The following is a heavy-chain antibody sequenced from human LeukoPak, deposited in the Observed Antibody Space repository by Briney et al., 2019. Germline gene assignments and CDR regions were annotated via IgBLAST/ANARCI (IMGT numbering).Heavy chain of an antibody. CDR2: IYTSGST. CDR1: GGSISSGSYY. D-gene: IGHD4-17*01. Sequence: SETLSLTCTVSGGSISSGSYYWSWIRQPAGKGLEWIGRIYTSGSTNYTPSLKSRVTISVDTSKNQFSLKLSSVTAADTAVYYCARARYGGRFNYWGQGTLVTVSS. CDR3: ARARYGGRFNY. J-gene: IGHJ4*02. V-gene: IGHV4-61*02.